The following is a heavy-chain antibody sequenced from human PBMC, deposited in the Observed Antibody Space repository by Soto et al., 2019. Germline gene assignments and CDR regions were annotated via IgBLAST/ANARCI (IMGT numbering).Heavy chain of an antibody. J-gene: IGHJ4*02. V-gene: IGHV3-30-3*01. D-gene: IGHD6-6*01. CDR3: ARDLDSSSSDPDY. CDR2: ISYDGSNK. Sequence: VAVISYDGSNKYYADSVKGRFTISRDNSKNTLYLQMNSLRAEDTAVYYCARDLDSSSSDPDYWGQGTLVTVSS.